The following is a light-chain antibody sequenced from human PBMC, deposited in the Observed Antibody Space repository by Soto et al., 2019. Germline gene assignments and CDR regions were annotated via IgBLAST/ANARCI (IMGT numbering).Light chain of an antibody. CDR1: SSDVGGYNY. CDR2: EVN. CDR3: SSYTSTSTGV. J-gene: IGLJ3*02. V-gene: IGLV2-14*01. Sequence: QSALTQPASVSGSPGQSITISCTGTSSDVGGYNYVSWYQQHPGKAPKVIIYEVNNRPSGVSNRFSGSKSGNTASLTISGLQAEDEADYYCSSYTSTSTGVFGGGTKVTVL.